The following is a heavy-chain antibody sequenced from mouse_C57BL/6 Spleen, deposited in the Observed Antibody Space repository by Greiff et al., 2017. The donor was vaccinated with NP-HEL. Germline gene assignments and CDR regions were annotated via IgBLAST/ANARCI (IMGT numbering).Heavy chain of an antibody. CDR2: INPSTGGT. V-gene: IGHV1-42*01. CDR3: AREEVYYGSTWYFDV. Sequence: VQLQQSGPELVKPGASVKISCKASGYSFTGYYMNWVKQSPEKSLEWIGEINPSTGGTTYNQKFKAKATLTVDKSSSTAYMQLKSLTSEDSAVYYCAREEVYYGSTWYFDVWGTGTTVTVSS. J-gene: IGHJ1*03. CDR1: GYSFTGYY. D-gene: IGHD1-1*01.